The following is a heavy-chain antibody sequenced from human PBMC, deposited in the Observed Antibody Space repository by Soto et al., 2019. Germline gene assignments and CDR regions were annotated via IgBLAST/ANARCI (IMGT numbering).Heavy chain of an antibody. CDR2: INHSGST. J-gene: IGHJ4*02. V-gene: IGHV4-34*01. D-gene: IGHD6-13*01. CDR3: ARTYSSSWSPFDY. Sequence: PSETLSLTCAAYGGSFSGYYWSWILQPPGKGLEWIGEINHSGSTNYNPSLKSRVTISVDTSKNQFSLKLSSVTAADTAVYYCARTYSSSWSPFDYWGQGTLVTVS. CDR1: GGSFSGYY.